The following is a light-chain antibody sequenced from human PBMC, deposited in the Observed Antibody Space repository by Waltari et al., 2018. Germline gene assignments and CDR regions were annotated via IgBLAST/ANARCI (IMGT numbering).Light chain of an antibody. CDR2: ETS. CDR3: RRLGTGAWV. J-gene: IGLJ3*02. Sequence: QAVVTQEPSLTVSPGGTISLTCGSSTGAVTSGRKPYWFQQKPGQAPRPLLFETSNRHAPNPARFLGSPLGGKAALTLSGAQPEDEAAYSCRRLGTGAWVFGGGTKLTVL. V-gene: IGLV7-46*01. CDR1: TGAVTSGRK.